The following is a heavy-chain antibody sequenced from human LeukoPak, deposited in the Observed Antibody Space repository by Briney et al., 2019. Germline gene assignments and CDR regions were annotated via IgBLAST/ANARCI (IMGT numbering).Heavy chain of an antibody. V-gene: IGHV3-74*01. Sequence: GGSLRLSCAASGFTFTTSWMHWFRQAPGKGLVWVSRIESDGTSTTYADSAKGRFTISRDNAKNSLYLQMNSLRVEDTAFYYCARNSGANVYTYSFQYWGRGTLVTVSS. CDR2: IESDGTST. CDR3: ARNSGANVYTYSFQY. CDR1: GFTFTTSW. J-gene: IGHJ4*02. D-gene: IGHD1-26*01.